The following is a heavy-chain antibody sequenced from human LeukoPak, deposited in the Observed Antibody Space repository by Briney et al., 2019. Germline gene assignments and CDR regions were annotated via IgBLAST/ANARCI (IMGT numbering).Heavy chain of an antibody. V-gene: IGHV1-18*01. J-gene: IGHJ4*02. CDR3: AREIYSSGWYPTVSYFDY. D-gene: IGHD6-19*01. CDR1: GYTFTSYG. Sequence: ASVKVSCKASGYTFTSYGISWVRQAPGQGLEWMGWISAYNGNTNYAQKLQGRVTMTTDTSTSTAYMELRRLRSDDTAVYYCAREIYSSGWYPTVSYFDYWGQGTLVTVSS. CDR2: ISAYNGNT.